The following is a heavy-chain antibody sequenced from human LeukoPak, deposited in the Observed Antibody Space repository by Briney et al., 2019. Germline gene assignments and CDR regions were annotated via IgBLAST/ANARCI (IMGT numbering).Heavy chain of an antibody. J-gene: IGHJ4*02. V-gene: IGHV3-73*01. CDR2: IRSKANSYAT. CDR3: TRQPDY. Sequence: GGSLRVSRADSRFTLCGSAMHSVRQALGEGLEWVGRIRSKANSYATAYAASVKGRFTISRDDSKNTAYLQMNSLKTGDTAVYYCTRQPDYWGQGTLVTVSS. CDR1: RFTLCGSA.